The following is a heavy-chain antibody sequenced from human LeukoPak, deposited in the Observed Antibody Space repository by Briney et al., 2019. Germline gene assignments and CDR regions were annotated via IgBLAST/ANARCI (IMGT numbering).Heavy chain of an antibody. CDR3: ARDPGHIVLGPWFDP. Sequence: ASVKVSCKASGYTFTSYAMHWVRQAPGQRLEWMGWINAGNGNTKYSQKFQGRVTITADESTSTTYMELSSLRSEDTAVYYCARDPGHIVLGPWFDPWGQGTLVTVSS. CDR2: INAGNGNT. V-gene: IGHV1-3*01. J-gene: IGHJ5*02. D-gene: IGHD2-8*01. CDR1: GYTFTSYA.